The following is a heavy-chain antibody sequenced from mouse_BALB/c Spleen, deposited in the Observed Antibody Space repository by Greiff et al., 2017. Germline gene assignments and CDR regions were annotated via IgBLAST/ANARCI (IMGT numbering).Heavy chain of an antibody. Sequence: EVKLMESGPGLVKPSQSLSLTCTVTGYSITSDYAWNWIRQFPGNKLEWMGYISYSGSTSYNPSLKSRISITRDTSKNQFFLQLNSVTTEDTATYYCARDDYDYSFFAYWGQGTLVTVSA. V-gene: IGHV3-2*02. D-gene: IGHD2-4*01. CDR2: ISYSGST. CDR1: GYSITSDYA. J-gene: IGHJ3*01. CDR3: ARDDYDYSFFAY.